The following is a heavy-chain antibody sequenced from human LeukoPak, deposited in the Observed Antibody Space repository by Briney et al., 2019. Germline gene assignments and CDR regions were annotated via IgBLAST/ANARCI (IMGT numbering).Heavy chain of an antibody. V-gene: IGHV4-30-2*01. J-gene: IGHJ2*01. CDR1: GGSISSGGYY. Sequence: PSQTLSLTCTVSGGSISSGGYYWSWIRQPPGKGLEWIGYIYHSGSTYYNPSLKSRVTISVDTSKNQFSLRLSSMTAADTAVYYCASLARDILTGYYNGYFDLWGRGTLVTVSS. CDR2: IYHSGST. D-gene: IGHD3-9*01. CDR3: ASLARDILTGYYNGYFDL.